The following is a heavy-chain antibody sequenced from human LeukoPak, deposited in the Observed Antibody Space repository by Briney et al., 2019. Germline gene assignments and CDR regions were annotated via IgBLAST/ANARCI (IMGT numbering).Heavy chain of an antibody. J-gene: IGHJ1*01. CDR2: IYYSVRT. D-gene: IGHD2-2*01. CDR1: GGSISSYY. Sequence: PSETLSLTCTVSGGSISSYYWNWIRQPAGKGLECLGYIYYSVRTNYHPSLKSRVTISVDTSKNQSSLKLSSVTAADTAVYYCARVAEIYCSITSCHNAEYFQHWGQGTLVTVSS. CDR3: ARVAEIYCSITSCHNAEYFQH. V-gene: IGHV4-59*01.